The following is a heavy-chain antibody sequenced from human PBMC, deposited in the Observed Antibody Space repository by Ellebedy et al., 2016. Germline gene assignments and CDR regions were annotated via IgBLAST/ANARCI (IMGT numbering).Heavy chain of an antibody. Sequence: GESLKISXAGSGFTFSSYWIHWVRQAPGEGLEWVSRINPDGSRTDYADSVRGRFTISRDNAKSTLYLQMNSLRAEDTAVYYCAKEASSGWFIDAFDIWGQGTMVTVSS. D-gene: IGHD6-19*01. CDR2: INPDGSRT. J-gene: IGHJ3*02. CDR1: GFTFSSYW. CDR3: AKEASSGWFIDAFDI. V-gene: IGHV3-74*01.